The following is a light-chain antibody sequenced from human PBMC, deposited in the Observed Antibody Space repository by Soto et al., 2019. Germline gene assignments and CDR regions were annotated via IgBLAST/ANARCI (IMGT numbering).Light chain of an antibody. CDR1: SSDVGGYNY. V-gene: IGLV2-14*01. J-gene: IGLJ2*01. Sequence: QSALTQPASVSGSPGQSITISCTGNSSDVGGYNYVSWYQQHPGKAPKLMIYEVSNRPSGVSNRFSGSKSGNTASLTISGLQAEDEADYYCSSYTSSSTPVVFGGRTKLTVL. CDR2: EVS. CDR3: SSYTSSSTPVV.